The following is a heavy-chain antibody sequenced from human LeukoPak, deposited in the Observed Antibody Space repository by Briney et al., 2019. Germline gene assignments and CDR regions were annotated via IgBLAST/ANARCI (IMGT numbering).Heavy chain of an antibody. CDR2: MHYSGST. CDR3: TRSCGSTSCSDADWFDP. V-gene: IGHV4-39*01. J-gene: IGHJ5*02. CDR1: GGSIINYDYY. Sequence: PSETLSLTCTVSGGSIINYDYYWGWIRQPPGEGLEWIASMHYSGSTYLNPSLKSRVTISVDTSKNQFSLNLSSVTAADTAVYYCTRSCGSTSCSDADWFDPWGQGTLVTVSS. D-gene: IGHD2-2*01.